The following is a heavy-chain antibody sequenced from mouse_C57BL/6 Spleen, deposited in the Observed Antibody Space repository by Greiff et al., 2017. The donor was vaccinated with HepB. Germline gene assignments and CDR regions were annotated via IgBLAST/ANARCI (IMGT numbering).Heavy chain of an antibody. D-gene: IGHD2-4*01. J-gene: IGHJ3*01. V-gene: IGHV1-54*01. CDR1: GYAFTNYL. CDR3: ARSGNDYGFAY. Sequence: VKLQQSGAELVRPGTSVKVSCKASGYAFTNYLIEWVKQRPGQGLEWIGVINPGSGGTNYNEKFKGKATLTADKSSSTAYMQLSSLTSEDSAVYFCARSGNDYGFAYWGQGTLVTVSA. CDR2: INPGSGGT.